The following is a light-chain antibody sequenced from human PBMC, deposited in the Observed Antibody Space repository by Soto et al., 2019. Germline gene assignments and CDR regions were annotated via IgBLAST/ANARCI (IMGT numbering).Light chain of an antibody. CDR2: MAS. J-gene: IGKJ1*01. V-gene: IGKV1-5*03. Sequence: DIPMTQSSSTLSASVGDRVTITCRASQSISYWLAWYQQKPGKAPKLLIYMASSLESGVPPRFSGSGAGTEFTLTISSLQPDDFATYYCQQYRSQATFGQGTKVESK. CDR1: QSISYW. CDR3: QQYRSQAT.